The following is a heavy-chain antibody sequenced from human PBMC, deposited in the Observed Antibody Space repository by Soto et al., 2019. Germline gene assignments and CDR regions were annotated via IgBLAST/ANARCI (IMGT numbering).Heavy chain of an antibody. Sequence: QVQLVQSGAEVKKPGSSVKVSCKASGGTFSSYAISWVRQAPGQGLEWMGGIIPIFGTPNYAQKFQGRVTSTADESTSTAYMELSSLGSEDTAVYYCAVRIATTGTGYYYGMDVWGQGTTVTVSS. CDR3: AVRIATTGTGYYYGMDV. J-gene: IGHJ6*02. D-gene: IGHD6-13*01. V-gene: IGHV1-69*12. CDR1: GGTFSSYA. CDR2: IIPIFGTP.